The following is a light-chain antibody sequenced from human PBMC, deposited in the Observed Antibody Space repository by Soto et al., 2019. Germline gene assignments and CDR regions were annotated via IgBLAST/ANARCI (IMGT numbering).Light chain of an antibody. CDR2: RNN. V-gene: IGLV1-47*01. Sequence: QSVLTQPPSASGTPGQRVTISCSGSSSNIGSNYVYWYQQFPGTAPKLLIYRNNQRPSGVPDRFSGSKSGTSASLAISGLRSEDEADYYCAVWDDSLSGPVFGGGTQLTVL. CDR3: AVWDDSLSGPV. J-gene: IGLJ7*01. CDR1: SSNIGSNY.